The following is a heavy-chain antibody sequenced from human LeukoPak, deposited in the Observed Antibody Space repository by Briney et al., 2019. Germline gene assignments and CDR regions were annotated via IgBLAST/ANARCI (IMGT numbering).Heavy chain of an antibody. CDR2: VNTNTGNP. V-gene: IGHV7-4-1*02. J-gene: IGHJ4*02. D-gene: IGHD3-22*01. CDR3: ASCNDSSGYFAY. Sequence: ASVKVSCKPSGYTFTDYAINWVRQAPGQGLGYMGWVNTNTGNPTYAQGFTGRFVFSSDSSVSTAYLRITSLKADDSAIYFCASCNDSSGYFAYWGQGTLVTVSS. CDR1: GYTFTDYA.